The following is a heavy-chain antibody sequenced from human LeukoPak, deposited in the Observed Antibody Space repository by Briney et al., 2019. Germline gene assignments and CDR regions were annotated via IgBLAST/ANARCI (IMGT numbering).Heavy chain of an antibody. V-gene: IGHV3-21*01. CDR2: ISSSSSYI. D-gene: IGHD6-13*01. CDR3: AGTGYSSSFPYYFDY. CDR1: GFTFSSYS. J-gene: IGHJ4*02. Sequence: PGGSLRLSCAASGFTFSSYSMNWVRQAPGKGLEWVSSISSSSSYIYYADSVKGRFTISRDNAKNSLYLQMNSLRADDTAVYYCAGTGYSSSFPYYFDYWGQGTLVTVSS.